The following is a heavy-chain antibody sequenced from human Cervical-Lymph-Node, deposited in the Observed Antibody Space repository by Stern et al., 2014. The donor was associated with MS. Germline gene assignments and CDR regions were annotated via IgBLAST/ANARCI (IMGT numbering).Heavy chain of an antibody. V-gene: IGHV3-30*18. D-gene: IGHD6-19*01. CDR1: GFSFSSYG. Sequence: MQLVESGGSVVQPGRSLRLSCAASGFSFSSYGVYWVRQAPGKGLEWVAAISYDGEKQHYAASVKGRFTISRDNSRNTLYLQMNTLMPEDTAVYYCAKADRITVNYHYYGMDVWGQGTTVTVSS. J-gene: IGHJ6*02. CDR3: AKADRITVNYHYYGMDV. CDR2: ISYDGEKQ.